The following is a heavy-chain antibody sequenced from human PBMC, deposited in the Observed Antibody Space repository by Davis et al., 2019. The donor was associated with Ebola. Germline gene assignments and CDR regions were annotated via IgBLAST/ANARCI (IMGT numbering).Heavy chain of an antibody. V-gene: IGHV1-8*01. D-gene: IGHD2-2*02. CDR1: GYTFTSYD. J-gene: IGHJ6*03. Sequence: ASVKVSCKASGYTFTSYDINWVRQATGQGLEWMGWMNPNSGNTGYAQKFQGRVTMTRNTSISTAYMELSSLRSEDTAVYYCARGRGYCSGTSCYNANYYYYLDVWGKGTTVTVSS. CDR3: ARGRGYCSGTSCYNANYYYYLDV. CDR2: MNPNSGNT.